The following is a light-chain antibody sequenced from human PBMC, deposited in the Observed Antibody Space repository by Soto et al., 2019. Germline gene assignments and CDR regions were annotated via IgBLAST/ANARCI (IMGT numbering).Light chain of an antibody. CDR2: DKS. V-gene: IGKV3-15*01. CDR3: QRYNNWPLT. J-gene: IGKJ4*01. CDR1: QGIGDT. Sequence: EIIMTQSPATLAVSPGEGVTLPCRASQGIGDTLAWYQHKTGQTPRIIIYDKSARATGVPARFSGSRSGTELNLTINSLQSEDFAVYYCQRYNNWPLTFGGGTKVDIK.